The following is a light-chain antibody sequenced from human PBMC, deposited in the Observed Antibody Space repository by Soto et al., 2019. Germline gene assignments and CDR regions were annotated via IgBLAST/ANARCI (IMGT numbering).Light chain of an antibody. CDR3: QQYDNLPRVT. Sequence: DIPMTQSPSSLSASVGDRVTITCQASQDISNYLNWYQQKPGKAPKLLIYDASNLETGVPSRFSGSGSGTDFTFTISSVQPEDIATYYCQQYDNLPRVTFGGGTKVEIK. V-gene: IGKV1-33*01. CDR1: QDISNY. CDR2: DAS. J-gene: IGKJ4*01.